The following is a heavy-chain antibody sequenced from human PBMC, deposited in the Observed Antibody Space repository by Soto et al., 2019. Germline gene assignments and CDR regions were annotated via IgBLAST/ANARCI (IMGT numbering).Heavy chain of an antibody. D-gene: IGHD4-17*01. Sequence: GGSLRLSCAASGFTFSSYGMHWVRQAPGKGLEWVAVIWYDGSNKYYADSVQGRFTISRDNAKSSLYLQMNSLRAEDTAVYYCARAYGDYSFGEYWGLGTVVTVSS. CDR3: ARAYGDYSFGEY. J-gene: IGHJ4*02. CDR1: GFTFSSYG. V-gene: IGHV3-33*01. CDR2: IWYDGSNK.